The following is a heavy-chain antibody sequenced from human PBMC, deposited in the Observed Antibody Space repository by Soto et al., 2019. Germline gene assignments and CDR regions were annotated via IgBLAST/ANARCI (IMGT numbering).Heavy chain of an antibody. CDR2: IKQDGSEK. D-gene: IGHD3-16*02. V-gene: IGHV3-7*01. CDR1: GFTFSSYW. J-gene: IGHJ4*02. CDR3: ARAFWYYDYIWGELSYPDY. Sequence: GGSLRLSCAASGFTFSSYWMSWVRQAPGKGLEWVANIKQDGSEKYYVDSVKGRFTISRDNAKNSLYLQMNSLRAEDTAVYYCARAFWYYDYIWGELSYPDYWGQGTLVTVSS.